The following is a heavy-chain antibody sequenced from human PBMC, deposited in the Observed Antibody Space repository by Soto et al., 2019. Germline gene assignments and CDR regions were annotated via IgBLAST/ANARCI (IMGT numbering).Heavy chain of an antibody. V-gene: IGHV4-61*01. CDR1: GGSVSSGSYY. D-gene: IGHD3-10*01. Sequence: LSLTCTVSGGSVSSGSYYWSWIRQPPGKGLEWIGYIYYSGSTNYNPSLKSRVTISVDTSKNQFSLKLSSVTAADTAVYYCARIGSGTEYYCMDVWGQGTTVTVSS. J-gene: IGHJ6*02. CDR2: IYYSGST. CDR3: ARIGSGTEYYCMDV.